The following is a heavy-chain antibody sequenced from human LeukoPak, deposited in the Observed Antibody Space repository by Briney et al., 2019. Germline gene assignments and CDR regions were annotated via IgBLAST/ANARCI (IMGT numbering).Heavy chain of an antibody. D-gene: IGHD6-13*01. CDR3: ASRYSSSWYDAFDI. V-gene: IGHV3-53*01. J-gene: IGHJ3*02. CDR2: SYSGGGT. Sequence: GGSLRLSCAASGCTVSSNYMSWVRQAPGKGLEWVSVSYSGGGTYYADSVKGRFTISRDNSKNTLYLQMSSLRAEDTAVYYCASRYSSSWYDAFDIWGQGTMVTVSS. CDR1: GCTVSSNY.